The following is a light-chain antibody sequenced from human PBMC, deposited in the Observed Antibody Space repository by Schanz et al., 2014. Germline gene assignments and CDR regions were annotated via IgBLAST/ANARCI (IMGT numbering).Light chain of an antibody. CDR3: HQYGISPFT. J-gene: IGKJ3*01. V-gene: IGKV3-20*01. CDR2: GAS. CDR1: QSVSSN. Sequence: EIVMTQSPATLSVSPGERVTLSCRASQSVSSNLAWYQQKPGQAPRLLIYGASIRATGIPDRFSGSGSGTDFTLTISRLEPEDFAVYYCHQYGISPFTFGPGTKVDIK.